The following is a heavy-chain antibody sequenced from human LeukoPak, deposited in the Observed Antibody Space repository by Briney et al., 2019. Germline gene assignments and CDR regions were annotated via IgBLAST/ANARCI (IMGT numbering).Heavy chain of an antibody. CDR1: GYTFTGYY. Sequence: GASVKVSCKASGYTFTGYYIHWVRQAPGQGLEWMGWINPNSGGTNYAQKFQGRVTMTRNTSISTAYMELSSLRSEDTAVYYCARTQPHYYYYYMDVWGKGTTVTISS. V-gene: IGHV1-2*02. D-gene: IGHD1-14*01. CDR3: ARTQPHYYYYYMDV. CDR2: INPNSGGT. J-gene: IGHJ6*03.